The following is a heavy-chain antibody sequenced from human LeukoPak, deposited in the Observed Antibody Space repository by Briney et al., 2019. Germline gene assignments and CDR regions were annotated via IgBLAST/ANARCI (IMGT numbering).Heavy chain of an antibody. J-gene: IGHJ4*02. V-gene: IGHV1-2*06. Sequence: GASVKVSCKASGYTFTGYYMHWVRQAPGQGLEWMGRINPNSGGTNYAQKFQGRVTMTRDTSISTAYMELSRLRSDDTAVYYCARVTVTTSEVDYWGQGTLVTVSS. CDR1: GYTFTGYY. D-gene: IGHD4-17*01. CDR2: INPNSGGT. CDR3: ARVTVTTSEVDY.